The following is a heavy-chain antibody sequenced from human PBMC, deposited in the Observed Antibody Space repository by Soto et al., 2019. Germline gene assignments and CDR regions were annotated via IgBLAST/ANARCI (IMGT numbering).Heavy chain of an antibody. CDR2: IYHSGST. CDR1: GGSISSGGYS. J-gene: IGHJ5*02. D-gene: IGHD6-13*01. CDR3: ARAGIAAEFDP. Sequence: QLQLQGSGSGLVKPSQTLSLTGAVSGGSISSGGYSWSWVRQPRGKGLEWIGYIYHSGSTYYNPSLKSRVTISVDRSKNQFSLKLSSVTAADTAVYYCARAGIAAEFDPWGQGTLVTVSS. V-gene: IGHV4-30-2*01.